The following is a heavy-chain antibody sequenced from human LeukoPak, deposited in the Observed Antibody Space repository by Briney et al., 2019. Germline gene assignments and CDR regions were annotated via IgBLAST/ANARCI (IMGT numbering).Heavy chain of an antibody. Sequence: SETLSLTCTVSGGSISSYYWSWIRQPPGKGLEWIGYIYYSGSTNYNPSLKSRVTISVDTSKNQFSLKLSSVTAADTAVYYCARYVATRQDNWFDPWGQGTLVTVSS. CDR2: IYYSGST. J-gene: IGHJ5*02. CDR3: ARYVATRQDNWFDP. CDR1: GGSISSYY. V-gene: IGHV4-59*01. D-gene: IGHD5-12*01.